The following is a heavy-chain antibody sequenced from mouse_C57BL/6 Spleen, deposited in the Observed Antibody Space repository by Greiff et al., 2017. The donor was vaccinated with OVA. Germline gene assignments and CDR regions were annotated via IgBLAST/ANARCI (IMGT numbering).Heavy chain of an antibody. Sequence: QVQLQQPGTELVKPGASVKLSCKASGYTYTSYWMHWVKQRSGQGLEWIGNINPSNGGTNYNEKLKSKATLTVDKSSSTAYMQLNSLTSEDSAVDYCARGEGTTLVPDYWGQGTTLAVSS. D-gene: IGHD1-1*01. CDR3: ARGEGTTLVPDY. CDR2: INPSNGGT. V-gene: IGHV1-53*01. CDR1: GYTYTSYW. J-gene: IGHJ2*01.